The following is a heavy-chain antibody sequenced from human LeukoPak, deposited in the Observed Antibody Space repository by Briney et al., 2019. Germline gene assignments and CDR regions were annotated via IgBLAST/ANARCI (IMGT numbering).Heavy chain of an antibody. Sequence: GGSLRLSCAASGFTFNNYEMHWVRQTAGKGLEWVSAVGIAGDTFYAGSVKGRFSISRDNAESSLFLQMNSLRAGDTAVYYCAREGRMGTADAFDVWGQGTMVNVSS. CDR1: GFTFNNYE. V-gene: IGHV3-13*01. CDR2: VGIAGDT. D-gene: IGHD1-14*01. CDR3: AREGRMGTADAFDV. J-gene: IGHJ3*01.